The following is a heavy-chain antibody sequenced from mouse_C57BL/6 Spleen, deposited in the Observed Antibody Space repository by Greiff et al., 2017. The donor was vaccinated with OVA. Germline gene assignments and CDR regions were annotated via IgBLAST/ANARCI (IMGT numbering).Heavy chain of an antibody. CDR3: TRQLPDYYAMDY. V-gene: IGHV5-9-1*02. CDR2: ISSGGDYI. J-gene: IGHJ4*01. Sequence: EVQLVESGEGLVKPGGSLKLSCAASGFTFSSYAMSWVRQTPEKRLEWVAYISSGGDYIYYADTVKGRFTISRDNARNTLYLQMSSLKSEDTAMYYCTRQLPDYYAMDYWGQGTSVTVSS. CDR1: GFTFSSYA. D-gene: IGHD2-1*01.